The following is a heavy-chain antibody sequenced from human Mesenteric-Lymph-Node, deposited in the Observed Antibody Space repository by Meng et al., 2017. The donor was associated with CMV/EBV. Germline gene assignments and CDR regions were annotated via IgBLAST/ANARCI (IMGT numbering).Heavy chain of an antibody. CDR1: GFTFGSYG. D-gene: IGHD3-3*01. V-gene: IGHV3-30*04. CDR3: ARPQRDFWNDWRLPGPN. CDR2: ISFDGSQI. Sequence: GESLKISCVGSGFTFGSYGMHWIRQAPGKGLEWVAAISFDGSQISYTDSVKGRFTISRDNSKDTMYVELNSLRPEDTAVYFCARPQRDFWNDWRLPGPNWGQGTLVTVSS. J-gene: IGHJ1*01.